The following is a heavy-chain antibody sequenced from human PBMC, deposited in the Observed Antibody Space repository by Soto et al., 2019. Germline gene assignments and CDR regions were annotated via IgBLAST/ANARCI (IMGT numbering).Heavy chain of an antibody. V-gene: IGHV4-59*01. CDR1: GGSISSYY. CDR3: ARRYGDAVDF. J-gene: IGHJ4*02. CDR2: IFYSGST. Sequence: SETLSLTCTVSGGSISSYYWSWIRQPPGKGLEWIGYIFYSGSTNYNPSLKSRVTISVDTSKNQFSLKLSSVTAADTAVYYCARRYGDAVDFWGQGTLVTVSS. D-gene: IGHD4-17*01.